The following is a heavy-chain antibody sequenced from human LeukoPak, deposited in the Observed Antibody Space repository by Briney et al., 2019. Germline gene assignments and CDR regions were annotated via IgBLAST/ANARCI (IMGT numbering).Heavy chain of an antibody. J-gene: IGHJ4*02. D-gene: IGHD3-22*01. V-gene: IGHV3-23*01. CDR2: ISGSGGST. Sequence: GGSLRLSCAASGFTFSSYAMSWVRQAPGKGLEWVSAISGSGGSTYHADSVKGRFTISRDNAKNSLYLQMNSLRAEDTAVYYCARDVDYYDSSGLDYWGQGTLVTVSS. CDR3: ARDVDYYDSSGLDY. CDR1: GFTFSSYA.